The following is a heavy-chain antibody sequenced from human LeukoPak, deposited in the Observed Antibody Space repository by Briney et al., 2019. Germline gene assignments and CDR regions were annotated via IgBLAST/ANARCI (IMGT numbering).Heavy chain of an antibody. CDR3: ARDQLRYFDWLLQDDAFDI. V-gene: IGHV3-30-3*01. CDR1: GFTFSTYP. J-gene: IGHJ3*02. Sequence: GGSLRLSCAASGFTFSTYPMDWVRQAPGKGLEWVAFISDDGSNKYYADSVKGRFTISRDNSKNTLYLQMNSLRAEDTAVYYCARDQLRYFDWLLQDDAFDIWGQGTLVTVSS. D-gene: IGHD3-9*01. CDR2: ISDDGSNK.